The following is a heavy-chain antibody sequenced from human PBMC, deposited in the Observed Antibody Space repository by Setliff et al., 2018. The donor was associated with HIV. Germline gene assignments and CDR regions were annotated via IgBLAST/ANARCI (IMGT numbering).Heavy chain of an antibody. CDR2: LSWSIYNV. Sequence: PGGSLGLSCAASGFTFKDYAMHWVRQAPGKGLEWVSGLSWSIYNVGYADSVKGRFTISRDNAKNSLYLQINSLRAEDTAVYYCAREPMTTPTSDAFDIWGQGTMVTVSS. CDR1: GFTFKDYA. V-gene: IGHV3-9*01. D-gene: IGHD4-17*01. J-gene: IGHJ3*02. CDR3: AREPMTTPTSDAFDI.